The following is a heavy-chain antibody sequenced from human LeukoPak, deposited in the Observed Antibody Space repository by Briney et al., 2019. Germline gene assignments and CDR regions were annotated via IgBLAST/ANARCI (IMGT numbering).Heavy chain of an antibody. CDR1: GGSISSYY. CDR3: ARDARDFWSGYYFDY. J-gene: IGHJ4*02. CDR2: IYYSGRT. V-gene: IGHV4-59*01. D-gene: IGHD3-3*01. Sequence: SETLSLTCTVSGGSISSYYWSWIRQPPGKGLEWIGYIYYSGRTNYSPSLKSQVTISVDTSKNQFSLKLSSVTAADTAVYYCARDARDFWSGYYFDYWGQGTLVTVSS.